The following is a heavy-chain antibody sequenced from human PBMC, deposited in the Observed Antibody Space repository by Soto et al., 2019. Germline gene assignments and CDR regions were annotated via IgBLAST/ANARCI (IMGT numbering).Heavy chain of an antibody. V-gene: IGHV1-69*01. Sequence: QVQLVQTGAEVRKPGSSVKVSCKSFGGSFSSYAFSWVRQAPGQGLEWMGGLIVILGTTNYAQKFKGRVTFTADESTSTAYMEVSSLESEDTAMYYCASGYYDSSGYSIDYWGQGTQVTVSS. CDR3: ASGYYDSSGYSIDY. CDR2: LIVILGTT. J-gene: IGHJ4*02. D-gene: IGHD3-22*01. CDR1: GGSFSSYA.